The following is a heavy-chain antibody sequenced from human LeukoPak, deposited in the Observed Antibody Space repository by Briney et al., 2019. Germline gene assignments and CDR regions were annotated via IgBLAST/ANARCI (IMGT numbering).Heavy chain of an antibody. CDR3: ARDLGGQWLTPSQIDY. CDR1: GFTFSRYG. CDR2: IWYDGSNK. J-gene: IGHJ4*02. Sequence: GGSLRLSCAASGFTFSRYGMHWVRQAPGKGLEWVAVIWYDGSNKYCADSVKGRFTISRDNSKNTLYLQMNSLRAEDTAVYYCARDLGGQWLTPSQIDYWGQGTLVTVSS. V-gene: IGHV3-33*01. D-gene: IGHD6-19*01.